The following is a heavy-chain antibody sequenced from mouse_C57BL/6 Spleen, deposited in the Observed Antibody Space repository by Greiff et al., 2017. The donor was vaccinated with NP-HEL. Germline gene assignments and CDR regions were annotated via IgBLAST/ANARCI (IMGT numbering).Heavy chain of an antibody. J-gene: IGHJ1*03. CDR2: INPNNGGT. CDR1: GYTFTDYN. Sequence: DVKLQESGPELVKPGASVKIPCKASGYTFTDYNMDWVKQSHGKSLEWIGDINPNNGGTIYNQKFKGKATLTVDKSSSTAYMELRSLTSEDAAVYCCARQDGNYRYWYFDVWGTGTTVTVSS. D-gene: IGHD2-1*01. CDR3: ARQDGNYRYWYFDV. V-gene: IGHV1-18*01.